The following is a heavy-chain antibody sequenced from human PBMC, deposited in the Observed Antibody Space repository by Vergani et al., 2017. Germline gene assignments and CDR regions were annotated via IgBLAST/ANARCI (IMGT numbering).Heavy chain of an antibody. CDR3: ARALRIDWFDP. D-gene: IGHD3-16*01. CDR2: IKQDGSEK. J-gene: IGHJ5*02. CDR1: GFTFSSYS. V-gene: IGHV3-7*01. Sequence: EVQLVESGGGLVKPGGSLRLSCAASGFTFSSYSMNWVRQAPGKGLEWVANIKQDGSEKYYVDSVKGRFTISRDNAKNSLYLQMNSLRAEDTAVYYCARALRIDWFDPWGQGTLVTVSS.